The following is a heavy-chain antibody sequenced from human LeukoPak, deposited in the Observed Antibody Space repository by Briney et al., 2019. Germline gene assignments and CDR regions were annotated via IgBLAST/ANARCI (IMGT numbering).Heavy chain of an antibody. CDR1: GFSLSTSGMC. D-gene: IGHD5-12*01. Sequence: SGPALVKPTQTLTLTCTFSGFSLSTSGMCVSWIRQPPGKALEWLALIDWDDDEYYSTSLKTRLTISKDTSKNQVVLTMTNMDPVDTATYYCARTGYSGYDYGFDYWGQGTLVTVSS. J-gene: IGHJ4*02. CDR2: IDWDDDE. V-gene: IGHV2-70*01. CDR3: ARTGYSGYDYGFDY.